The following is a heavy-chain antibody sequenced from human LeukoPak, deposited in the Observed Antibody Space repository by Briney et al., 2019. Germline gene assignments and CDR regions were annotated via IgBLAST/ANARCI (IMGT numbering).Heavy chain of an antibody. CDR1: GFTFSNYA. V-gene: IGHV3-21*01. J-gene: IGHJ6*02. CDR2: ISWNSDSI. D-gene: IGHD5-18*01. CDR3: ARWYSFGYSYYFYGMDV. Sequence: GGSLRLSCAASGFTFSNYAMIWVRQAPGKGLEWVSSISWNSDSISYAASVKGRFTISRDNADNSVYLQMNSLRAEDTAVYFCARWYSFGYSYYFYGMDVWGQGTTVTVSS.